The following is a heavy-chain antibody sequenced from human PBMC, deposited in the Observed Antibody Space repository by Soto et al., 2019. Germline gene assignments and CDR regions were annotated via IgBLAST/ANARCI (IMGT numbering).Heavy chain of an antibody. Sequence: GASVKVSCKASGYTFTSYAMHWVRQAPEQRLEWMGWINAGNGNTKYSQKFQGRVTITRDTSASTAYMELSSLRSEDTAVYYCARDRVYQLLSLDPWGQGTLVTVSS. D-gene: IGHD2-2*01. CDR3: ARDRVYQLLSLDP. CDR1: GYTFTSYA. V-gene: IGHV1-3*01. CDR2: INAGNGNT. J-gene: IGHJ5*02.